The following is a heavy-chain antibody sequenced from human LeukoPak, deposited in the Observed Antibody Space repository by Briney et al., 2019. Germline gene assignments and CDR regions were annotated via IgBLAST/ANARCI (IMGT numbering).Heavy chain of an antibody. V-gene: IGHV4-34*01. Sequence: SETLSLTCAVYGGSFSGYYWSWIRQPPGKGLEWIGEINHSGSTNYNPSLKSRVTISVGTSKNQFSLKLSSVTAADTAVYYCARGRDDFWSGSPPYYFDYWGQGTLVTVSS. D-gene: IGHD3-3*01. CDR2: INHSGST. CDR1: GGSFSGYY. J-gene: IGHJ4*02. CDR3: ARGRDDFWSGSPPYYFDY.